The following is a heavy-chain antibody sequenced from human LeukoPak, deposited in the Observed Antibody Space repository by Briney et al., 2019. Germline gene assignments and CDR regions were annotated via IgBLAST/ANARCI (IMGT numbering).Heavy chain of an antibody. J-gene: IGHJ4*02. CDR1: GYTLTELS. CDR2: MSPSSGDT. V-gene: IGHV1-8*01. CDR3: ARGILQGVDY. Sequence: ASVKVSCKVSGYTLTELSMHWVRQATGQGLEWMGWMSPSSGDTGYAQKFEGRVTMTRDTSISTAYMELSGLTSEDTAVYYCARGILQGVDYWGQGTLVSVST. D-gene: IGHD2/OR15-2a*01.